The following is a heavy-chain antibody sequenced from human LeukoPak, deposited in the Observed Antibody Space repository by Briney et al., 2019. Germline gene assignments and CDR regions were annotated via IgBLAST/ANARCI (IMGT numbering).Heavy chain of an antibody. D-gene: IGHD4-17*01. Sequence: ASVKVSCKASGGTFSSYAISWVRQAPGQGLEWMGRIIPILGIVNYAQKFQGRVTITADKSTSTAYMELSSLRSEDTAVYYCAGFWRSGDYARDDAFDIWGQGTMVTVSS. J-gene: IGHJ3*02. CDR3: AGFWRSGDYARDDAFDI. CDR2: IIPILGIV. CDR1: GGTFSSYA. V-gene: IGHV1-69*04.